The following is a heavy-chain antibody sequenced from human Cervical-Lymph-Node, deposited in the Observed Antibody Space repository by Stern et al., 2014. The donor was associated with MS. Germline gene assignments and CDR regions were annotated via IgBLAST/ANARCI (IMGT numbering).Heavy chain of an antibody. CDR1: GYTFSTYA. D-gene: IGHD6-19*01. Sequence: QVQLVQSGSELKTPGASVKVSCKASGYTFSTYALNWVRQAPGQGLEWMGWINTNTGNPTYAPGFTGRFVFSLDTSVSTAYLQISSLRSNDTAVYYCARGWLGPDWYCDLWGRGTLVTVSS. V-gene: IGHV7-4-1*02. J-gene: IGHJ2*01. CDR2: INTNTGNP. CDR3: ARGWLGPDWYCDL.